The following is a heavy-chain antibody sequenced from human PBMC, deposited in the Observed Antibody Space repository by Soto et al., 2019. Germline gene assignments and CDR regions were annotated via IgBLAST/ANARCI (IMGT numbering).Heavy chain of an antibody. CDR3: ARHLSTSIGIYESSYYGMDV. D-gene: IGHD3-22*01. V-gene: IGHV5-10-1*01. CDR1: GYSFTSDW. J-gene: IGHJ6*02. Sequence: GESLKISCKGSGYSFTSDWISGVRQMPGKGLEWMGRIDPSDSYTNYSPSFQGHVTISADKSISTAYLQWSSLKASDTAMYYCARHLSTSIGIYESSYYGMDVWGQETTVPVSS. CDR2: IDPSDSYT.